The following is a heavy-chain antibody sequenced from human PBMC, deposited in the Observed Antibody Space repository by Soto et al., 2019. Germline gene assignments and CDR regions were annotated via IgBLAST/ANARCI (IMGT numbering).Heavy chain of an antibody. CDR1: GFTFSSYW. CDR3: ARAILGSGCYDY. CDR2: IKQDGSEK. D-gene: IGHD6-19*01. J-gene: IGHJ4*02. V-gene: IGHV3-7*01. Sequence: GVLILSRAASGFTFSSYWMSWVRQAPGKGLEWVANIKQDGSEKYYVDSVKGRFTISRDNAKNSLYLQMNSLRAEDTAVYYCARAILGSGCYDYWGQGTLVTVSS.